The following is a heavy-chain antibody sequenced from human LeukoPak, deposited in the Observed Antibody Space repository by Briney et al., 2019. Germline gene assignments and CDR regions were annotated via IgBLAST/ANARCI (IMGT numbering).Heavy chain of an antibody. J-gene: IGHJ4*02. Sequence: GGSLRLSCAASGFTSSDYYMSWIRQAPGKGLECVSYIRGSGSDIYYADSVKGRFTISRDNAKNSLYLQMNSLRAEDTAVYYCARDIVAPGLFLDYWGQGTPVTVSS. CDR3: ARDIVAPGLFLDY. CDR1: GFTSSDYY. V-gene: IGHV3-11*01. D-gene: IGHD5-12*01. CDR2: IRGSGSDI.